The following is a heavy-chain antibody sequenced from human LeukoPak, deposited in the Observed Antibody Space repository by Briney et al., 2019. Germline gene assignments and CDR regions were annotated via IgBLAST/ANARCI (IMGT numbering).Heavy chain of an antibody. J-gene: IGHJ6*03. CDR2: INPNSGGT. Sequence: ASVKVSCKASGYTFTGYYMHWVRQAPGQGLEWMGWINPNSGGTNYAQKFQGRVTMTRDTSISTAYMELSRLRSDDTAVYYCARSRYRYYYYMDVWGKGTTVTVSS. CDR1: GYTFTGYY. V-gene: IGHV1-2*02. D-gene: IGHD1-1*01. CDR3: ARSRYRYYYYMDV.